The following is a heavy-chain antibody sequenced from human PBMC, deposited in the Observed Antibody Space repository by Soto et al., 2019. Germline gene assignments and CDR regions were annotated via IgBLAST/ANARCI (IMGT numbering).Heavy chain of an antibody. CDR2: ISAYNGNT. Sequence: QVQLVQSGAEVKKPGASVKVSCKASGYTFTSYGISWVRQAPGQGLEWMGWISAYNGNTNYAQKLQGRVTMTTDTXTXKAYMELRSLRSDDTAVYYCARDARRDGYNLTPFDYWGQGTLVTVSS. CDR3: ARDARRDGYNLTPFDY. CDR1: GYTFTSYG. J-gene: IGHJ4*02. V-gene: IGHV1-18*01. D-gene: IGHD5-12*01.